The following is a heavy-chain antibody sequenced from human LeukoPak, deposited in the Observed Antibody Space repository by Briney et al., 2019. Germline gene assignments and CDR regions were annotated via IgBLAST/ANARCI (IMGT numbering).Heavy chain of an antibody. CDR3: ARDSQPYGSGSCYDY. CDR1: GGSISSYY. CDR2: INHSGST. D-gene: IGHD3-10*01. Sequence: PSETLSLTCTVSGGSISSYYWSWIRQPAGKGLEWIGEINHSGSTNYNPSLKSRVTISVDTSKNQLSLKLSSVTAADTAVYYCARDSQPYGSGSCYDYWGQGTLVTVSS. V-gene: IGHV4-34*01. J-gene: IGHJ4*02.